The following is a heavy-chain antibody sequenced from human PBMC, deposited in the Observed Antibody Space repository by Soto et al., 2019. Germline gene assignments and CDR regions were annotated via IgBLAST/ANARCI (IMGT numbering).Heavy chain of an antibody. Sequence: QVQLVESGGGVVQPGRSLRLSCAASGFTFSSYGMHWVRQAPGKGLEWVAVIWYDGSNKYYADSVKGRFTISRDNSKNTLYLQMNSLRAEDTAVYYGARDGGGEDDAFDIWGQGTMVTVSS. CDR2: IWYDGSNK. J-gene: IGHJ3*02. CDR3: ARDGGGEDDAFDI. CDR1: GFTFSSYG. V-gene: IGHV3-33*01. D-gene: IGHD3-16*01.